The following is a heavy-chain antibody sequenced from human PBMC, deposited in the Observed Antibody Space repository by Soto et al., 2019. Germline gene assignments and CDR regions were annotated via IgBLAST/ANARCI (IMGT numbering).Heavy chain of an antibody. Sequence: SRERSCVGYGYSFAVCGSGWMKQMPGKGLEWMGIIYPDNSDTRYSRSFQGQVTISADKSISTAYLQWSSLKASDTAVYYCARQGATAATLPLIWFDPWGQGTLVTVSS. D-gene: IGHD6-13*01. CDR3: ARQGATAATLPLIWFDP. CDR2: IYPDNSDT. V-gene: IGHV5-51*07. CDR1: GYSFAVCG. J-gene: IGHJ5*02.